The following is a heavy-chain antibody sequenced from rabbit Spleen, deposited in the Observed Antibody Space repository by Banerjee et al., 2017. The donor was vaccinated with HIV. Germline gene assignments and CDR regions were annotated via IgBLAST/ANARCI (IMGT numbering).Heavy chain of an antibody. CDR3: ARDLDGVIGWNLGW. J-gene: IGHJ6*01. V-gene: IGHV1S40*01. CDR1: GFSFSSSYW. Sequence: QSLEESGGDLAKPGASLTLTCKASGFSFSSSYWMSWVRQAPGKGLEWIACIYTGISTNTYYANWAKGRFTISKTSSTTVTLQMTSLTAADTATYFCARDLDGVIGWNLGWWGPGTLVTVS. D-gene: IGHD4-1*01. CDR2: IYTGISTNT.